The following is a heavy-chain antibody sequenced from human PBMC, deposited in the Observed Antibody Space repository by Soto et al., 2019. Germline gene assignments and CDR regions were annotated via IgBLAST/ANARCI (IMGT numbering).Heavy chain of an antibody. CDR1: GDSISSGDYF. CDR3: APGVSARPDGSWFDP. D-gene: IGHD6-6*01. V-gene: IGHV4-30-4*01. Sequence: QVQLQESGPGLLKPSQTLSLTCTVSGDSISSGDYFWSWIRQSAGKGLEWIGYVFYSGVTYYNRSLKSRLSMSVDTSKNQFSLRLTSVTAADTAIYYCAPGVSARPDGSWFDPWGQGTLVTVSS. CDR2: VFYSGVT. J-gene: IGHJ5*02.